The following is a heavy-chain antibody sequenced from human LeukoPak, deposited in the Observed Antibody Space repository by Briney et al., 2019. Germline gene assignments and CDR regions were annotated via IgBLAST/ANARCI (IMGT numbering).Heavy chain of an antibody. V-gene: IGHV3-21*06. CDR2: ISSSSSYI. J-gene: IGHJ4*02. Sequence: PGGSLRLSCAASGFTFSSYSMNWVRRAPGKGLEWVSSISSSSSYIYYADSVKGRFTISRDNAKNSLYLQMNSLRAEDTAIYYCTRVGYIDEGIDYWGQGTLVTVSS. CDR3: TRVGYIDEGIDY. CDR1: GFTFSSYS. D-gene: IGHD5-24*01.